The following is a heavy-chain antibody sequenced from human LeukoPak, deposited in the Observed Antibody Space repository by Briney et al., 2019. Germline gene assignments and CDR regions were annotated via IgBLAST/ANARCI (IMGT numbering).Heavy chain of an antibody. J-gene: IGHJ4*02. D-gene: IGHD3-22*01. V-gene: IGHV1-8*01. Sequence: VASVKVSCKASGYTFTSYDINWVRQAPGQGLEWMGWMNPNSGNTGYAQKFQGRVTMTRNTSMSTAYMELSSLRSEDTAVYYCALPLRGSGYYNYFDYWGQGTLVTVSS. CDR2: MNPNSGNT. CDR3: ALPLRGSGYYNYFDY. CDR1: GYTFTSYD.